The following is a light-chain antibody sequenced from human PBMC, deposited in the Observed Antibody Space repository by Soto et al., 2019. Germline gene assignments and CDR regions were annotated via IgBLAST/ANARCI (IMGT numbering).Light chain of an antibody. J-gene: IGKJ1*01. V-gene: IGKV3-20*01. CDR1: QSVRSSY. Sequence: EIVLTQSPGTLSLSPGERATLSCRASQSVRSSYLAWYQQKPGQAPRLLIYGASSRATGIPDRFSGSGSGTEFTLTISSLQPDDFATYYCQQYNSYSETFGQGTKVDIK. CDR3: QQYNSYSET. CDR2: GAS.